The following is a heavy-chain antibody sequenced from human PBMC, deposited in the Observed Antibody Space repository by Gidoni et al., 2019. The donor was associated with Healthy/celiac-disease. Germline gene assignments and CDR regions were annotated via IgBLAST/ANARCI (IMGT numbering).Heavy chain of an antibody. CDR1: GDSVSSNSAA. V-gene: IGHV6-1*01. CDR3: AREQRGYSYGPLTY. Sequence: QVQLQQSGPGLVKPSQTLSLPCAISGDSVSSNSAAWNWLRQSPSRGLEGLGRTYYRSKWYNDYAVSVKSRITINPDTSKNQFSLQLNSVTPEDTAVYYCAREQRGYSYGPLTYWGQGTLVTVSS. J-gene: IGHJ4*02. D-gene: IGHD5-18*01. CDR2: TYYRSKWYN.